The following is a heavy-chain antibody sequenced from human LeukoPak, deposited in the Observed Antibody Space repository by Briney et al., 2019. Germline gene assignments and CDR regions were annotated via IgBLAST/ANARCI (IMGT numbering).Heavy chain of an antibody. CDR2: IRYDGSNK. CDR1: GFTFSSYG. V-gene: IGHV3-30*02. Sequence: GGSLRLSCAASGFTFSSYGMHWVRQAPGKGLEWVAFIRYDGSNKYYADSVKGRFTISRDNSKNTLYLQMNSLRAEDTAVYYCARASSEPAAIGAFDIWGQGTMVTVSS. J-gene: IGHJ3*02. D-gene: IGHD2-2*01. CDR3: ARASSEPAAIGAFDI.